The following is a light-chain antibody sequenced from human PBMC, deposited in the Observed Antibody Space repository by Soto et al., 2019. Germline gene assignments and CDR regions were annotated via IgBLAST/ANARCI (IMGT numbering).Light chain of an antibody. V-gene: IGLV2-23*01. CDR1: SSDVGPYNL. J-gene: IGLJ3*02. CDR3: SSYTGDYTLM. Sequence: QSALTQPASVSGSPGQSITISCTGTSSDVGPYNLVSWYQHHPGKVPQLIIYETTKRPSGVSNRFSDSKSGNTASLTISGLQAEDEAHYHCSSYTGDYTLMFAGGTKVNVL. CDR2: ETT.